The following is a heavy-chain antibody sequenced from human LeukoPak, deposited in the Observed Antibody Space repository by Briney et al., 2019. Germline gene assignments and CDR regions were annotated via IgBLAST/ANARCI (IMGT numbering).Heavy chain of an antibody. Sequence: GGSLRLSCAASGFTLSDYNMNWVRQAPGKGLEWVSYISSSGNTIYYADSVKGRFTISRDNAKNSLHLQMNSLRDEDTAVYYCARGETAGAHWGQGTLVTVSS. CDR3: ARGETAGAH. D-gene: IGHD6-13*01. CDR1: GFTLSDYN. J-gene: IGHJ4*02. CDR2: ISSSGNTI. V-gene: IGHV3-48*02.